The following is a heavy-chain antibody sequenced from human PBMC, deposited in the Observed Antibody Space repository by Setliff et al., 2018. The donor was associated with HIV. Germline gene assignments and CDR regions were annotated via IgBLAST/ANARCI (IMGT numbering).Heavy chain of an antibody. J-gene: IGHJ4*02. CDR1: GFTFSNYA. Sequence: GGSLRLSCAASGFTFSNYAMSWVRQAPGEGLEWVSAILSTGERTFYADSVKGRFTISRDNSKNTVYLQMNSLRAEDTAEYYCARLPQDVRSSIDFWGQGTLVTVSS. CDR3: ARLPQDVRSSIDF. D-gene: IGHD6-6*01. V-gene: IGHV3-23*01. CDR2: ILSTGERT.